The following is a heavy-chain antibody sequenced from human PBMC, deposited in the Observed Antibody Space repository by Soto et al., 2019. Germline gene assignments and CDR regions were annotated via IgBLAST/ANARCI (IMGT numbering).Heavy chain of an antibody. J-gene: IGHJ3*02. D-gene: IGHD6-19*01. CDR2: IIPILGIA. CDR1: GGTFSSYT. Sequence: SVKVSCKASGGTFSSYTISWVRQAIGQGLEWMGRIIPILGIANYAQKFQGRVTITADKSTSTAYMELSSLRSEDTAVYYCARPIAVADTNAFDIWGQGTMVTVSS. V-gene: IGHV1-69*02. CDR3: ARPIAVADTNAFDI.